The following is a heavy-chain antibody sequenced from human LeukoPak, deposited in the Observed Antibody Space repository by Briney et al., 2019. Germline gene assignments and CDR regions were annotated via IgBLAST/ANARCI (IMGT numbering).Heavy chain of an antibody. CDR3: ASSITIFGVVTRGAFDI. CDR1: GGSISSYY. V-gene: IGHV4-59*01. CDR2: IYYSGST. J-gene: IGHJ3*02. Sequence: SETLSLTCTVSGGSISSYYWSWIRQPPGKGLEWIGYIYYSGSTNYNPSLKSRVTISVDTSKNQFSLKLSSVTAADTAVYYCASSITIFGVVTRGAFDIWGQGTMVTVSS. D-gene: IGHD3-3*01.